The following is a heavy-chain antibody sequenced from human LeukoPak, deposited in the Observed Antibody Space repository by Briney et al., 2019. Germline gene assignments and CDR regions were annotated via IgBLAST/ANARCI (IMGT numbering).Heavy chain of an antibody. J-gene: IGHJ4*02. D-gene: IGHD3-22*01. CDR1: GDSMSGSY. Sequence: SETLSLTCTVSGDSMSGSYWSWIRQPPGKGLEWIGYIYYSGSTNYNPSLKSRVTISVDTSKNQFSLKLSSVTAADTAVYYCARGRYYYDSSGYYRNYFDYWGQGTLVTVSS. CDR3: ARGRYYYDSSGYYRNYFDY. CDR2: IYYSGST. V-gene: IGHV4-59*12.